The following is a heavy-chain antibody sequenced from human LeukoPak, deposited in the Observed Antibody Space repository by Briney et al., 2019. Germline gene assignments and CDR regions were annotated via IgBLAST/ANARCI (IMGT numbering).Heavy chain of an antibody. Sequence: GGSLRPSCAASGFTFSSYAMSWVRQAPGKGREWVSAISGSVGSTYYADSVKGRFTSSRDNSKNTLYLQMNSLRAEDTAVYYCAKGRSMTTVTTYFDYWGQGTLVTVSS. J-gene: IGHJ4*02. CDR2: ISGSVGST. CDR1: GFTFSSYA. D-gene: IGHD4-17*01. V-gene: IGHV3-23*01. CDR3: AKGRSMTTVTTYFDY.